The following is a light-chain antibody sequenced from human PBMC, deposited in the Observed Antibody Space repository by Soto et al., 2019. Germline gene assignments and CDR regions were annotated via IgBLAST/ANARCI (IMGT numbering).Light chain of an antibody. CDR1: SSNIGAHYD. Sequence: QSVLTQPPSVSGAPGQRVTISCTGSSSNIGAHYDVHWYQQLPGTAPKLLIYGNSNRPSGVPDRFSGSKSGTSASLAITGLQAEDEADYYCQYYENRLSVYVFGNVTKVTVL. CDR2: GNS. CDR3: QYYENRLSVYV. V-gene: IGLV1-40*01. J-gene: IGLJ1*01.